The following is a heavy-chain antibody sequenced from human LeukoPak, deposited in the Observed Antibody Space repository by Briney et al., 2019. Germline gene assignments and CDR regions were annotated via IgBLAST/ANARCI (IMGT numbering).Heavy chain of an antibody. V-gene: IGHV3-7*01. CDR2: INLDGSEK. Sequence: GGSLRLSCTASGFTFSNHWMSWVRQAPGKGLEWVANINLDGSEKYYVDSLMGRFAVSRDNAKNSLYLQINSLRAEDTAVYFCARDSERSSSFAFDIWGQGTMVTVSS. D-gene: IGHD2-2*01. CDR1: GFTFSNHW. CDR3: ARDSERSSSFAFDI. J-gene: IGHJ3*02.